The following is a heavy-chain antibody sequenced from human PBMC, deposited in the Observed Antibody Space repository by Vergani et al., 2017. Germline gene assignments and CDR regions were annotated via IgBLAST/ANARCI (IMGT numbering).Heavy chain of an antibody. D-gene: IGHD3-22*01. J-gene: IGHJ3*02. CDR1: GYSFTSYW. Sequence: EVQLVQSGAEVKKPGESLKISCKGSGYSFTSYWIGWVRQMPGKGLEWMGIIYPGDSDTRYSPSFQGQVTISADKSISTAYLQWSSLKASDTAMYYCARREYYYDSSGYGSDAFDIWGQGTMVTVSS. CDR3: ARREYYYDSSGYGSDAFDI. V-gene: IGHV5-51*03. CDR2: IYPGDSDT.